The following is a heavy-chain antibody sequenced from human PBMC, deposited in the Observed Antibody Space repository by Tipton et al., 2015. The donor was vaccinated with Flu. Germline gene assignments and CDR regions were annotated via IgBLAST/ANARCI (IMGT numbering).Heavy chain of an antibody. J-gene: IGHJ3*02. CDR3: ARRWMTTYAFDI. D-gene: IGHD4-23*01. CDR2: INPNSGGT. CDR1: GYTFTGYY. Sequence: QSGAEVKKPGASVKVSCKASGYTFTGYYMHWVRRAPGQGLEWMGRINPNSGGTNYAQKFQGRVTMTRDTSISTAYMELSRLRSDDTAVYYCARRWMTTYAFDIWGQGTMVTVSS. V-gene: IGHV1-2*06.